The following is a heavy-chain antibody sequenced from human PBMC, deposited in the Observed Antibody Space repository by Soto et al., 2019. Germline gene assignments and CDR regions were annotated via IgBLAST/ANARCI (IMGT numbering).Heavy chain of an antibody. CDR1: GGSISSSSYY. CDR3: AGRPLYSSGWFDP. Sequence: SETLSLTCSVSGGSISSSSYYWGWIRQPPGKGLQWIGSIYDSGTIYYNPSLKSRVTISVDTSKNQFSLELSSVTAADTAVYYCAGRPLYSSGWFDPWGQGTLVTVSS. CDR2: IYDSGTI. V-gene: IGHV4-39*01. D-gene: IGHD6-19*01. J-gene: IGHJ5*02.